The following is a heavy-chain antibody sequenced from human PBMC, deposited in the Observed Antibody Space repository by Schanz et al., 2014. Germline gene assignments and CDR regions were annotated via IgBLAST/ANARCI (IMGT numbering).Heavy chain of an antibody. Sequence: QVQLVQSGAEVKEPGASVKLSCKSSGYTFTDYYMQWVRQAPGQGLEWMGRITPTLGKVDYAQKFQGRVTITADISTSTAYMELISLTSEDTAVYYCARDPQYYYGSGRGYWGQGTLITVST. V-gene: IGHV1-69*09. D-gene: IGHD3-10*01. CDR2: ITPTLGKV. CDR1: GYTFTDYY. J-gene: IGHJ4*02. CDR3: ARDPQYYYGSGRGY.